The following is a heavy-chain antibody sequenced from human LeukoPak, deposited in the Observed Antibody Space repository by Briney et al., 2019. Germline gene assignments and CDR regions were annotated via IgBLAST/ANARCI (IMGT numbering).Heavy chain of an antibody. D-gene: IGHD3-10*01. Sequence: GGSLRLSCTVSGFTVSSNSMSWVRQAPGKGLEWVAFIRYDGSNKYYADSVKGRFTISRDNSKNTLYLQMNSLRAEDTAVYYCARDPDYYGSGSYYFDYWGQGTLVTVS. V-gene: IGHV3-30*02. CDR2: IRYDGSNK. J-gene: IGHJ4*02. CDR1: GFTVSSNS. CDR3: ARDPDYYGSGSYYFDY.